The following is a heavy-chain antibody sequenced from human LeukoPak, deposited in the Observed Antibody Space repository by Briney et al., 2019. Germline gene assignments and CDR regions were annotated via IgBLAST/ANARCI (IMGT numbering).Heavy chain of an antibody. CDR1: GYTFTSYG. D-gene: IGHD2-15*01. CDR2: ISAYNGNT. V-gene: IGHV1-18*01. J-gene: IGHJ5*02. Sequence: ASVKVSCKASGYTFTSYGISWVRQAPGQGLEWMGWISAYNGNTNYAQKLQGRVTMTTDTSTSTAYMELRSLRSDDTAVYYCARDPGYCSGGSCVNWFDPWGQGTLVTVSS. CDR3: ARDPGYCSGGSCVNWFDP.